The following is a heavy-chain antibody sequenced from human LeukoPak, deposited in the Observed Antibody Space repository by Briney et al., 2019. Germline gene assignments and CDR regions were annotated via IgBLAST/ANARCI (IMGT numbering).Heavy chain of an antibody. CDR2: IYYDGSYK. D-gene: IGHD3-10*01. V-gene: IGHV3-30*01. CDR3: ATDSTYYYASGSSGPHYFDP. J-gene: IGHJ4*02. CDR1: GFTISSYA. Sequence: AGSLTLTCAASGFTISSYAIHWIRQPPGKGLEWLAVIYYDGSYKYYVYSVKGRFTISRDNYKNTLYLQMNSLRVEDTAVYLCATDSTYYYASGSSGPHYFDPWGQGTLVTVSS.